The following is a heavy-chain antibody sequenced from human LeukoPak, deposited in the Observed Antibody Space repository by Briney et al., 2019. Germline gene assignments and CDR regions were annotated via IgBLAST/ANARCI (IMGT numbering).Heavy chain of an antibody. J-gene: IGHJ4*02. CDR1: EFIFSGYW. CDR3: ARDGFVGAADY. D-gene: IGHD6-13*01. CDR2: IKQDGSEK. V-gene: IGHV3-7*01. Sequence: TGGSLRLSCAASEFIFSGYWMNWVRQAPGKGLEWVANIKQDGSEKQYVDSVRGRSTISRDNAKNSLYLQMNSLRVEDTAVYYCARDGFVGAADYWGQGTLVTVSS.